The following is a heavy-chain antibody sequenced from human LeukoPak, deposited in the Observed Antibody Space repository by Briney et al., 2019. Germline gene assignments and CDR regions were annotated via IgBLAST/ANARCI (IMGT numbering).Heavy chain of an antibody. J-gene: IGHJ4*02. V-gene: IGHV4-59*01. Sequence: PSETLSLTCTVSGGSISSYYWSWIRQPPGKGLEWIGYIYYSGSTNYNPSLESRVTISVDTSKNQFSLKLSSVTAADTAVYYCARSSDSSSGGDYFDYWGQGTLVTVSS. CDR3: ARSSDSSSGGDYFDY. CDR1: GGSISSYY. D-gene: IGHD6-13*01. CDR2: IYYSGST.